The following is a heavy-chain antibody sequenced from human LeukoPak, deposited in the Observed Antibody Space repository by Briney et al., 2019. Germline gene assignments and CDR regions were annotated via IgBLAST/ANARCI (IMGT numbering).Heavy chain of an antibody. CDR1: GFSSSDYY. Sequence: PGGSLRLSCAASGFSSSDYYMSWVRQAPGKGLEWVSSISSSSSYIYYADSVKGRFTISRDNAKNSLYLQMNSLRAEDTAVYYCARDASIVATINSHPDYWGQGTLVTVSS. J-gene: IGHJ4*02. CDR2: ISSSSSYI. D-gene: IGHD5-12*01. CDR3: ARDASIVATINSHPDY. V-gene: IGHV3-21*01.